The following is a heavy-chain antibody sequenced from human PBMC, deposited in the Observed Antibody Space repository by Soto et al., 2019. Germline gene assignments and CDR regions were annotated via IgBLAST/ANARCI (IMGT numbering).Heavy chain of an antibody. CDR1: GGTFSSYA. CDR2: IIPIFGTA. V-gene: IGHV1-69*13. Sequence: SVKVTCKASGGTFSSYAISWVRQAPGQGLEWMGGIIPIFGTANYAQKFQGRVTITADESTSTAYMELSSLRSEDTAVYYCAREYYYEISGYYSLDYWGQGTLVTVSS. D-gene: IGHD3-22*01. J-gene: IGHJ4*02. CDR3: AREYYYEISGYYSLDY.